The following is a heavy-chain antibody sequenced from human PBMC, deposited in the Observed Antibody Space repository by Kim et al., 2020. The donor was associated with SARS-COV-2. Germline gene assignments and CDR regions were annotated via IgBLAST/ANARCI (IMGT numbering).Heavy chain of an antibody. CDR2: INANSGDT. D-gene: IGHD4-4*01. CDR1: GYTFTGYY. Sequence: ASVKVSCKASGYTFTGYYMHWVRQAPGQGLEWMGRINANSGDTNYAQKFQGRVTMTRDTSISTAYMELSRLRSDDTAVYYCARGVYSNSVCVYWGQGTLDTVSS. V-gene: IGHV1-2*06. CDR3: ARGVYSNSVCVY. J-gene: IGHJ4*02.